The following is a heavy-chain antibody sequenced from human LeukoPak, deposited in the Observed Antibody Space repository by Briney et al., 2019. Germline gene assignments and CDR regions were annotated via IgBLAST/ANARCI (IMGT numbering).Heavy chain of an antibody. CDR2: INPNSGGT. CDR1: GYTFTGYY. V-gene: IGHV1-2*02. CDR3: ARVWCSGGSSSFYYYYMDV. J-gene: IGHJ6*03. Sequence: ASVKVSCKASGYTFTGYYMHWVRQAPGQGLEWMGWINPNSGGTNYAQKFQGRVTMTRDTSISTAYMELSRLRSDDTAVYYCARVWCSGGSSSFYYYYMDVWGKGTTVTVSS. D-gene: IGHD2-15*01.